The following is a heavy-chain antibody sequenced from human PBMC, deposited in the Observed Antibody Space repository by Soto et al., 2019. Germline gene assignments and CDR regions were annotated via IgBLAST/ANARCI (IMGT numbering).Heavy chain of an antibody. CDR1: GGSISSYY. CDR2: IYYSGST. J-gene: IGHJ4*02. D-gene: IGHD1-7*01. CDR3: ARGSLELHGYYFDY. Sequence: PSETLSLTCTVSGGSISSYYWSWIRQPPGKGLEWIGYIYYSGSTNYNPSLKSRVTISVDTSKNQFSLKLSSVTAADTAVYYCARGSLELHGYYFDYWGQGTLVTVSS. V-gene: IGHV4-59*01.